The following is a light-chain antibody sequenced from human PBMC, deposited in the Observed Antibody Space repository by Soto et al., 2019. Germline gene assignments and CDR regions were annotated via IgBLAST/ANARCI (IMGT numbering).Light chain of an antibody. CDR2: GAS. V-gene: IGKV3-15*01. J-gene: IGKJ1*01. CDR3: QQYRSWPRT. Sequence: DIVMTQSAATLSVAPGERVTFSCRASQGVSRKLAWYQHKPGQAPRLLISGASTGATGIPARFSGSGSGTEFTLTISNVRPEDFAVYYCQQYRSWPRTFGQGTKVDVK. CDR1: QGVSRK.